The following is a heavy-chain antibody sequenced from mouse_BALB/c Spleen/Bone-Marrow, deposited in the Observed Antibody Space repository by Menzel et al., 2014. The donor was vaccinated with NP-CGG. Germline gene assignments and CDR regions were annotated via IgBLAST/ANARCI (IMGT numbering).Heavy chain of an antibody. CDR3: ASYYYGSSSFAY. CDR1: GFNIKDTY. CDR2: IDPANGNT. J-gene: IGHJ3*01. V-gene: IGHV14-3*02. Sequence: EVQRVESGAELVKPGVSVKLSCTASGFNIKDTYMHWVKQRPEQGLEWIGRIDPANGNTKYDPKFQGKATITADTSSNTAYLQLSSLTSEDTAVYYCASYYYGSSSFAYWGQGTLVTVSA. D-gene: IGHD1-1*01.